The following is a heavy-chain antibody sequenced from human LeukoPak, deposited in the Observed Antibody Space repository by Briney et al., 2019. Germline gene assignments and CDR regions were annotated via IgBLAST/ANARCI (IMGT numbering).Heavy chain of an antibody. CDR2: TYYRSKWYN. CDR3: ARSIIVVVPAPIYYYYGMDV. CDR1: GDSVSSNSAA. Sequence: SQTLSLTCAISGDSVSSNSAAWNWIRQSPSRGLEWLGRTYYRSKWYNDYAVSLKSRITINPDTSKNQFSLQLNSVTPQDTALYYCARSIIVVVPAPIYYYYGMDVWGQRTTVTVSS. V-gene: IGHV6-1*01. J-gene: IGHJ6*02. D-gene: IGHD2-2*01.